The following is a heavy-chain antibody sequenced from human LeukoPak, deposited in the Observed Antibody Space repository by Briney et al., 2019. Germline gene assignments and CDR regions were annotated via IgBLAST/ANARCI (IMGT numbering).Heavy chain of an antibody. D-gene: IGHD3-10*01. V-gene: IGHV3-23*01. CDR1: RFTFSSYD. CDR3: AKDLVRGTLGYFDY. CDR2: ISGTDGST. J-gene: IGHJ4*02. Sequence: GGSLRLSCAASRFTFSSYDMSWVRQGPGQGLEWGSSISGTDGSTYYADSVKGRFTISTDNSKNTLYLQMNSLRAEHTAVYYCAKDLVRGTLGYFDYWGQGTLVTVSS.